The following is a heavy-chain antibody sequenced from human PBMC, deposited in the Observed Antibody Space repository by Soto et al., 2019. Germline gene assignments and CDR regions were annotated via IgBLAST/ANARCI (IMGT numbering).Heavy chain of an antibody. D-gene: IGHD5-12*01. J-gene: IGHJ4*02. Sequence: GGSLRLSCSASGFTFSSYAMHWVRQAPGKGLEYVSGIRGNGDPPFYADSVKGRFTISRDNSKNTLYLQMSSLSADDTAVYYRVKSRGGNNFDFFDWGQGALVTVS. CDR2: IRGNGDPP. CDR1: GFTFSSYA. CDR3: VKSRGGNNFDFFD. V-gene: IGHV3-64D*06.